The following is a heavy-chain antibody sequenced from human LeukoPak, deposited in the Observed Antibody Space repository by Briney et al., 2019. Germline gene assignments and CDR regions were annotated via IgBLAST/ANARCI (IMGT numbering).Heavy chain of an antibody. D-gene: IGHD2-2*02. CDR2: INPSGGST. V-gene: IGHV1-46*01. J-gene: IGHJ4*02. Sequence: ASVNVSCKASGYTFTSYYMHCVRQAPGQGLEWMEIINPSGGSTSYAQKFQGRVTMTRDMSTSTVYMELSSLRSEDTAVYYCARGGTPIPKKPGVFDYWGQGTLVTVSS. CDR1: GYTFTSYY. CDR3: ARGGTPIPKKPGVFDY.